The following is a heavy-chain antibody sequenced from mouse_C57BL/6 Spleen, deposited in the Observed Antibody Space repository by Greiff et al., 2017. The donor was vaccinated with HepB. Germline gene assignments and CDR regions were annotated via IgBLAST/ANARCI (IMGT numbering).Heavy chain of an antibody. CDR1: GYTFTSYW. CDR2: IDPSDSYT. CDR3: ARRGGYDDY. V-gene: IGHV1-69*01. Sequence: VQLQQPGAELVMPGASVKLSCKASGYTFTSYWMHWVKQRPGQGLVWIGEIDPSDSYTNYNQKFKGKSTLTVDKSSSTAYMQLSSLTSEDSAVYDGARRGGYDDYWGQGTTRTVSS. D-gene: IGHD2-2*01. J-gene: IGHJ2*01.